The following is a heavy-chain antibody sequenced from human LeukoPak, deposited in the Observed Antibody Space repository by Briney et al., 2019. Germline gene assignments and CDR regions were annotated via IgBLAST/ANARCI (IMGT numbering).Heavy chain of an antibody. CDR1: GFTFSSYW. CDR3: AKDSGICGGDCYPYYFDY. J-gene: IGHJ4*02. CDR2: INSDGSST. V-gene: IGHV3-74*01. D-gene: IGHD2-21*02. Sequence: GGSLRLSCAASGFTFSSYWMHWVRQAPGKGLVWVSRINSDGSSTSYADSVKGRFTISRDNAKNTLYLQMNSLRAEDTAVYYCAKDSGICGGDCYPYYFDYWGQGTLVTVSS.